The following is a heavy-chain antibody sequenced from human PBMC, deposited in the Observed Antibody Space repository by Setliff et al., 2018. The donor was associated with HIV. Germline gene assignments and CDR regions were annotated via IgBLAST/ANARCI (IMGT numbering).Heavy chain of an antibody. J-gene: IGHJ3*02. D-gene: IGHD3-3*01. Sequence: GESLTLYCKGSGYSFTTYWIGWVRQMPGKGLEWMGIIYPYDSDTRYSPSFQGQVTISADKSISTAYVQWSGLKASDTAMYYCARRPYYDSWSGHQAFDIWGQGTMVTVSS. CDR3: ARRPYYDSWSGHQAFDI. V-gene: IGHV5-51*01. CDR2: IYPYDSDT. CDR1: GYSFTTYW.